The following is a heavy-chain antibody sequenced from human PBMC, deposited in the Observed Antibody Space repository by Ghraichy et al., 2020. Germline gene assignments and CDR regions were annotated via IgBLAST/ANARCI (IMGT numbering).Heavy chain of an antibody. CDR2: IWYDGSNK. D-gene: IGHD3-22*01. CDR1: GFTFSSYG. Sequence: GESLNISCAASGFTFSSYGMHWVRQAPGKGLEWVAVIWYDGSNKYYADSVKGRFTISRDNSKNTLYLQMNSLRAEDTAVYYCARQYDYYDSSGYLYYFDYWGQGTLVTVSS. V-gene: IGHV3-33*08. J-gene: IGHJ4*02. CDR3: ARQYDYYDSSGYLYYFDY.